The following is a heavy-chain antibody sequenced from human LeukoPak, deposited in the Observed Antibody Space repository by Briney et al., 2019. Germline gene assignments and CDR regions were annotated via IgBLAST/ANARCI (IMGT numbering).Heavy chain of an antibody. Sequence: GGSLRLSCAASGFTFSSYGMHWVRQAPGKGLEWVAVIWYDGSNKYYADSVKGRFTISRDNSKNTLYLQMNSLRAEDTAVYYCARDRYRYCSRDLDYWGQGTLVNGSS. CDR1: GFTFSSYG. CDR3: ARDRYRYCSRDLDY. D-gene: IGHD5-18*01. J-gene: IGHJ4*01. V-gene: IGHV3-33*01. CDR2: IWYDGSNK.